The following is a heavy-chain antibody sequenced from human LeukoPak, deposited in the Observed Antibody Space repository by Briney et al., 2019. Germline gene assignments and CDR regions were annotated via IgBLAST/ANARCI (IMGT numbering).Heavy chain of an antibody. CDR3: AREILEPGKTHEY. Sequence: GGSLRLSCAASGLMFDEYGMSWVRQVPGKGLVWVSRINNDGTATFFADSVKGRFTISRDNAKNTLYLQMDSLRAEDTAMYYCAREILEPGKTHEYWGQGTLVTVSS. CDR1: GLMFDEYG. D-gene: IGHD1-1*01. CDR2: INNDGTAT. V-gene: IGHV3-74*01. J-gene: IGHJ4*02.